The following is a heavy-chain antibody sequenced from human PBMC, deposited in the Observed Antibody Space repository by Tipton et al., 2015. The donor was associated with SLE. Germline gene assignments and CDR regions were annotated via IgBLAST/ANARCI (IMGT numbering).Heavy chain of an antibody. CDR2: IYYSGST. V-gene: IGHV4-59*08. CDR3: ARQSYPGLVVYAHNWFDP. CDR1: GGSISSYY. D-gene: IGHD2-8*02. J-gene: IGHJ5*02. Sequence: PSLTCTVSGGSISSYYWSWIRQPPGKGLEWIGYIYYSGSTYYNPSLKSRVTISVDTSKNQFSLKLSSVTAADTAVYYCARQSYPGLVVYAHNWFDPWGQGTLVTVSS.